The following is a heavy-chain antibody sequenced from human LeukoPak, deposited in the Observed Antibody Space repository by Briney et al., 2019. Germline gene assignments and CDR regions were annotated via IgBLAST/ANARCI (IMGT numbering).Heavy chain of an antibody. J-gene: IGHJ4*02. D-gene: IGHD5-12*01. Sequence: SETLSLTCAVYGGSFSGYYWSWIRQPPGKGLEWIGEINHSGSTNYNPSLKSRVTISVDTSKNQFSLKLSSVTAADTAVYYCARGLGRGYDNWGQGTLVTVSS. V-gene: IGHV4-34*01. CDR2: INHSGST. CDR3: ARGLGRGYDN. CDR1: GGSFSGYY.